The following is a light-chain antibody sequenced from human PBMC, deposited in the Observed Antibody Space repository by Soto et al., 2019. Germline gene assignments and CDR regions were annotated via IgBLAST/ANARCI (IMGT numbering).Light chain of an antibody. J-gene: IGKJ5*01. CDR2: DAS. Sequence: EIVLTQSPSTLSLSPGERATISCRASQSVNIYLAWYQQKPGQAPRLLIYDASNRATGIPARFSGSGSGTDFTLSISSLEPEDFAMYYCQQRSNRPPTITFGQGTRLEIK. CDR3: QQRSNRPPTIT. CDR1: QSVNIY. V-gene: IGKV3-11*01.